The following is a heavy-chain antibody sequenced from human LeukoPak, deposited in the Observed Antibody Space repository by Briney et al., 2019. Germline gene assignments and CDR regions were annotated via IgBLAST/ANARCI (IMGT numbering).Heavy chain of an antibody. V-gene: IGHV1-69*13. D-gene: IGHD3-3*01. J-gene: IGHJ5*02. CDR1: GGTFSSYA. CDR3: ASLFADFWSGYNFNWFNP. Sequence: SVKVSCKASGGTFSSYAISWVRQAPGQGLEWMGGIIPIFGTANYAQKFQGRVTITADESTSTAYMELSSLRSEDTAVYYCASLFADFWSGYNFNWFNPWGQGTLVTVSS. CDR2: IIPIFGTA.